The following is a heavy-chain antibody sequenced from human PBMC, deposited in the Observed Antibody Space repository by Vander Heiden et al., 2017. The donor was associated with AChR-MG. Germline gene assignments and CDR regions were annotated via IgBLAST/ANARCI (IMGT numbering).Heavy chain of an antibody. CDR2: ISGSGGST. D-gene: IGHD3-10*01. CDR3: AKVLWRAEYFQH. Sequence: EVQLLESGGGLVQPGGSLRLSCAASGFTFSSYAMSWVGQAPGKGLEWVSAISGSGGSTYYADSVKGRFTISRDNSKNTLYLQMNSLRAEDTAVYYCAKVLWRAEYFQHWGQGTLVTVSS. V-gene: IGHV3-23*01. CDR1: GFTFSSYA. J-gene: IGHJ1*01.